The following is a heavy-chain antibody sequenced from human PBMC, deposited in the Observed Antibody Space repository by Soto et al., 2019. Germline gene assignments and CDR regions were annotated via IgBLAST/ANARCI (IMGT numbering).Heavy chain of an antibody. J-gene: IGHJ4*02. V-gene: IGHV3-23*01. D-gene: IGHD3-22*01. CDR2: ISGGGDT. CDR1: GVTFSSYA. Sequence: PGGSLGLSCAASGVTFSSYAMSWVRQAPGKGLEWVSVISGGGDTYYAGSVKGRFTISRDNSKNTLYLQMNSLRAEDTAVYYCANSAASSGYYNVNYWGQGTLDT. CDR3: ANSAASSGYYNVNY.